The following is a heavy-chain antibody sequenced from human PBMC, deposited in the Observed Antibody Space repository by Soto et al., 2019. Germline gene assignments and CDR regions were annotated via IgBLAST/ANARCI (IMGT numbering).Heavy chain of an antibody. CDR1: GGSFSGCY. D-gene: IGHD1-26*01. V-gene: IGHV4-34*01. CDR2: INHIGGA. J-gene: IGHJ5*02. Sequence: VQLQQWGAGLVKPSETLSLTCDVYGGSFSGCYWSWIRQPPREGMEWIGEINHIGGANYDPSLNSRVIISLDTSKNQFTLRLSSVTAADTAVYYCARGTWDLRFDPWGQGTLVTVSS. CDR3: ARGTWDLRFDP.